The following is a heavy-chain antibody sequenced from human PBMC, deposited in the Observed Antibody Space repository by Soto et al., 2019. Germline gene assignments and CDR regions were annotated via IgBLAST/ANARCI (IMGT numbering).Heavy chain of an antibody. CDR1: GVTFNRCG. CDR2: IWCDGSNK. V-gene: IGHV3-33*01. D-gene: IGHD3-10*01. Sequence: QVQLVESGGGVVQPGRSLRLSCVASGVTFNRCGFHWVRQAPGKGLEWVAVIWCDGSNKYYADSVKGRFTISRDDSKSTLYLQMNSLRAEDTAVYYCVRDTWFGDLLCFDYWGQGTLVTVSS. J-gene: IGHJ4*02. CDR3: VRDTWFGDLLCFDY.